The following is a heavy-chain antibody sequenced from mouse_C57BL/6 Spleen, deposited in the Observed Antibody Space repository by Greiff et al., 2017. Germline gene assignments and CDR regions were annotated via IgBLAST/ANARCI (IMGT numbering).Heavy chain of an antibody. CDR2: ILPGSGST. J-gene: IGHJ2*01. D-gene: IGHD1-1*01. V-gene: IGHV1-9*01. Sequence: QVQLQQSGAELMKPGASVKLSCKATGYTFTGYWIEWVKQRPGHGLEWIGEILPGSGSTNYNEKFKGKATFTADTSSNTAYMQLSRLTTEDSAIYYCARSLITTVVAHGYWGQGTTLTVSS. CDR3: ARSLITTVVAHGY. CDR1: GYTFTGYW.